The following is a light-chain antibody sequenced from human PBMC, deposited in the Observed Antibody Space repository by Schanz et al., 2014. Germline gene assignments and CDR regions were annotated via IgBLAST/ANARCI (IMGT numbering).Light chain of an antibody. V-gene: IGLV2-14*03. CDR3: GSYAGNINWV. J-gene: IGLJ3*02. CDR2: DVR. Sequence: SALTQPASVSGSPGQSITISCTGTSSDVGAYDYVSWYPQHPGKVPKLMIYDVRNRPSGVSDRFSGSKSDNTASLTVSGLQVEDEADYYCGSYAGNINWVFGGGTKLTVL. CDR1: SSDVGAYDY.